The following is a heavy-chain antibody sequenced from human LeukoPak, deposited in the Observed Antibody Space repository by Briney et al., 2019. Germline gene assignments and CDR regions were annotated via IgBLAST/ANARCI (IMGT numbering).Heavy chain of an antibody. D-gene: IGHD5-18*01. CDR1: GFTFDDYA. V-gene: IGHV3-9*01. Sequence: PGGSLRLSCAASGFTFDDYAMHWVRQAPGKGLEWVSGISWNSGSIGYADSVKGRFTISRDNAKNSLYLQMNSLRAEDTALYYCAKDMMAFLNSYGAGYFDYWGQGTLVTVSS. CDR3: AKDMMAFLNSYGAGYFDY. CDR2: ISWNSGSI. J-gene: IGHJ4*02.